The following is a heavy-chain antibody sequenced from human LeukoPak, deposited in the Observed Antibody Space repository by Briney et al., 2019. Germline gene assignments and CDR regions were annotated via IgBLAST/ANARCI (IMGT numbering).Heavy chain of an antibody. J-gene: IGHJ4*02. Sequence: SETLSLTCTVSGGSISSNSYFWGWIRQPPGKGLEWIGSMYYTGSTYHNPSLKSRVTISADTSSNQFSLKLRSVTAADTAVYYCASSYYDVLTGYWGYFDYWGQGTLATVSS. CDR1: GGSISSNSYF. CDR2: MYYTGST. V-gene: IGHV4-39*01. CDR3: ASSYYDVLTGYWGYFDY. D-gene: IGHD3-9*01.